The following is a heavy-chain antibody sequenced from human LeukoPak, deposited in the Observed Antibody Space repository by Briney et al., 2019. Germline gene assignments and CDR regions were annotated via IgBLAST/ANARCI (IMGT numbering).Heavy chain of an antibody. CDR1: GGSFTSFF. J-gene: IGHJ4*02. CDR3: ARGSHYYAFDY. V-gene: IGHV4-59*01. CDR2: VSHAGGD. D-gene: IGHD3-10*01. Sequence: SETLSLTCNASGGSFTSFFWGWIRQPPGKGLEWIGYVSHAGGDKYNPSLKSRVTLSIDTPKNQFSLKLTSVTAADTAVYFCARGSHYYAFDYWGPGALVAVSS.